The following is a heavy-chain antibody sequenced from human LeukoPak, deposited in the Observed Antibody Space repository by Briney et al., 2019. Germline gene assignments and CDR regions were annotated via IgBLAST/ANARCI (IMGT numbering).Heavy chain of an antibody. CDR1: GFTFSNFG. CDR3: AKRSSLNYFDS. J-gene: IGHJ4*02. Sequence: GGSLRLSCAASGFTFSNFGMSWVRQAPANGLELVSAISAGGGTYYAETVKGRFTISRDHSKNTIYLQMSRLRAEDPARYYFAKRSSLNYFDSWGQGTLVTVSS. V-gene: IGHV3-23*01. D-gene: IGHD3-16*01. CDR2: ISAGGGT.